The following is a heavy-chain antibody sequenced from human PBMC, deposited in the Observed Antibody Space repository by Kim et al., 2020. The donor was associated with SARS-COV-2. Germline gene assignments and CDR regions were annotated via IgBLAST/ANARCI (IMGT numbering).Heavy chain of an antibody. V-gene: IGHV1-69*13. Sequence: SVKVSCKASGGTFSSYAISWVRQAPGQGLEWMGGIIPISGTANYAQKFQGRVTITADESTSTAYMELSSLRSEDTAVYYCARDRVLGRDGMDVWGQGTTVTVSS. CDR3: ARDRVLGRDGMDV. CDR1: GGTFSSYA. J-gene: IGHJ6*02. D-gene: IGHD3-16*01. CDR2: IIPISGTA.